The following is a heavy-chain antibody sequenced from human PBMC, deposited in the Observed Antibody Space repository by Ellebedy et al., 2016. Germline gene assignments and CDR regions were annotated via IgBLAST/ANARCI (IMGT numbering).Heavy chain of an antibody. Sequence: GESLKISXAASGFPFSNFWMNWVRQTPGKGLEWVANIKQDGGEKFYVDSVKGRFTISRDNSKNTLHLQMNSLRAEDTAVYYCAKRMLGYEGMFDCWGQGTVVTVSS. J-gene: IGHJ4*02. CDR3: AKRMLGYEGMFDC. D-gene: IGHD3-22*01. CDR2: IKQDGGEK. CDR1: GFPFSNFW. V-gene: IGHV3-7*01.